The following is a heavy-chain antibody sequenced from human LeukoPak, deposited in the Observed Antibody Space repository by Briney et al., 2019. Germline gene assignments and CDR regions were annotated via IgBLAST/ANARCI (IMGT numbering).Heavy chain of an antibody. D-gene: IGHD2-15*01. CDR3: ARDRALAVSLSD. V-gene: IGHV3-30*13. Sequence: SGGSLRLSYVASGFTFSNLGMHWVRQAPDKGLEWVAGVSYDGSNKYYGDSVKGRFTISRDNSNNGLFLQLTSMRVEDTAVYFCARDRALAVSLSDWGQGTLVTVS. CDR1: GFTFSNLG. CDR2: VSYDGSNK. J-gene: IGHJ4*02.